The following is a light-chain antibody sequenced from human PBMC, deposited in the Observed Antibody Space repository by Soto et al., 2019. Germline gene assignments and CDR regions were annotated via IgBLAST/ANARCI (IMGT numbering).Light chain of an antibody. J-gene: IGKJ1*01. CDR2: GAS. V-gene: IGKV3-15*01. Sequence: EIVMTQSAATLSVSPVEGATLSCRASQSVGSTLAWYQQRPGQAPRFLIYGASTRATGIPARFSGSGSGTEFTLIISSLQSEDFAVYYCQHYSNWFWTFGQGTKVEIK. CDR1: QSVGST. CDR3: QHYSNWFWT.